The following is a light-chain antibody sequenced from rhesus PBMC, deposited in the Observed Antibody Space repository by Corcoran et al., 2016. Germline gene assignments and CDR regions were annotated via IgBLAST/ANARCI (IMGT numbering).Light chain of an antibody. CDR3: QQHNSYPHS. J-gene: IGKJ2*01. Sequence: DIQMTQSPTSLSASVGDTVTITCRASQAISNYLAWYQQKPGKAPKPLIYYASNLESGSPSRCSGSGAGTDVNLTISSLQPEDFTTYYCQQHNSYPHSFGQGTKVEIK. CDR2: YAS. V-gene: IGKV1S14*01. CDR1: QAISNY.